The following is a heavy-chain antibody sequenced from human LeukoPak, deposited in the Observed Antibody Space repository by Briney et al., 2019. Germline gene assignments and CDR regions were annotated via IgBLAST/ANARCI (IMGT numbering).Heavy chain of an antibody. V-gene: IGHV3-30*18. CDR3: AKDLNDYVCGSYRPTIPDY. CDR2: ISYDGSNK. CDR1: GFTFSSYG. D-gene: IGHD3-16*02. J-gene: IGHJ4*02. Sequence: PGGSLRLSCAASGFTFSSYGMHWVRQAPGKRLEWVAVISYDGSNKYYADSVKGRFTISRDNSKNTLYLQMNSLRAEDTAVYYCAKDLNDYVCGSYRPTIPDYWGQGTLVTVSS.